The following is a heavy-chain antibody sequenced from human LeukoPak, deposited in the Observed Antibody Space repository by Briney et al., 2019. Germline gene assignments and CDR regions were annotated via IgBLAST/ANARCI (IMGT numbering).Heavy chain of an antibody. CDR1: GFTFSGFW. Sequence: GGSLRLSCAVSGFTFSGFWMSWSRQAPGKGLEWVASINSDGSEGYYADVVKGRFTISRDNARNSLYLQMNSLRAEDTALYYCVKDISVAAAEGGDFDYWGRGTLVTVSS. J-gene: IGHJ4*02. CDR2: INSDGSEG. D-gene: IGHD6-13*01. CDR3: VKDISVAAAEGGDFDY. V-gene: IGHV3-7*03.